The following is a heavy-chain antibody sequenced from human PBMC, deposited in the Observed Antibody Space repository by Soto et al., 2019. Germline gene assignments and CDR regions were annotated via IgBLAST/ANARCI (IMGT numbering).Heavy chain of an antibody. J-gene: IGHJ4*02. V-gene: IGHV4-34*01. CDR2: INHSGSA. CDR3: ARAPAPLYSSSWYYFDY. D-gene: IGHD6-13*01. CDR1: GESFSGHI. Sequence: PSETLSLTCAVYGESFSGHIWTWIRQTPGKGLQWIGQINHSGSASYNPSLKSRVTISVHTSNSQFSLELSSVTAADTAVYYCARAPAPLYSSSWYYFDYWGQGTLVTVSS.